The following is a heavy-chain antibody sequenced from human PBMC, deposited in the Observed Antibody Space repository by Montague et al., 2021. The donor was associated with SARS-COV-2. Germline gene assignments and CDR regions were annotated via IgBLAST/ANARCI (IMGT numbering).Heavy chain of an antibody. J-gene: IGHJ6*02. CDR2: TYYRSKWYN. CDR1: GDSVSSNSAT. CDR3: TSGREGNYNVMDV. D-gene: IGHD1-1*01. Sequence: CAISGDSVSSNSATWNWVRQSPSRGLEWLGRTYYRSKWYNDYAVSVRGRVTINPDTSKNQFSLQLNSVTPEETAIYYCTSGREGNYNVMDVWGQGTTVTVSS. V-gene: IGHV6-1*01.